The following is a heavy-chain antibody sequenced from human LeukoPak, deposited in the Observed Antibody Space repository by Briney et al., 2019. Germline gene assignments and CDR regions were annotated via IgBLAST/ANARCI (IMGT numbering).Heavy chain of an antibody. D-gene: IGHD2-2*01. V-gene: IGHV3-30-3*01. Sequence: GQSLRLSCAAPGFTFSSYAMNWVRQAPGKGLEWVAVISFDGSNKYYADSVKGRFTISRDNSKNTLYLQMNSLRAEDTAVYYCAREGRNYQLPGRWFDPWGQGTLVTVSS. CDR3: AREGRNYQLPGRWFDP. CDR1: GFTFSSYA. CDR2: ISFDGSNK. J-gene: IGHJ5*02.